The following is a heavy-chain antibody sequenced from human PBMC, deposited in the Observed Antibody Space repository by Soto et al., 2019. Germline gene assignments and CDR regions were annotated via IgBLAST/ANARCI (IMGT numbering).Heavy chain of an antibody. CDR3: AKDRRDYYYYSYMDV. V-gene: IGHV3-9*01. CDR2: ISWNSGSI. CDR1: GFTFSSYA. Sequence: PGGSLRLSCAASGFTFSSYAMSWVRQAPGKGLEWVSGISWNSGSIGYADSVKGRFTISRDNAKNSLYLQMNSLRAEDTALYYCAKDRRDYYYYSYMDVWGKGTTVTVSS. J-gene: IGHJ6*03.